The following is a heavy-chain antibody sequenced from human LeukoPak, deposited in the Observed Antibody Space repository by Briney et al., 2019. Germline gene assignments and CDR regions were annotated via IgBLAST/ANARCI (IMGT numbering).Heavy chain of an antibody. V-gene: IGHV4-31*03. CDR3: ARDRRPAVAGIEMGFDP. Sequence: EASETLSLTCTVSGGSISSGGYYWSGIRQHPGKGLEWIGYIYYSGSTYYNPSLKSRVTISVDTSKNQFSLKLSSVTAADTAVYYCARDRRPAVAGIEMGFDPWGQGTLVTVSS. D-gene: IGHD6-19*01. J-gene: IGHJ5*02. CDR2: IYYSGST. CDR1: GGSISSGGYY.